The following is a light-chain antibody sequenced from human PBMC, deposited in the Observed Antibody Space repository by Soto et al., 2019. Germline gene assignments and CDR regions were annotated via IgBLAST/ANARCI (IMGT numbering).Light chain of an antibody. V-gene: IGLV2-14*01. Sequence: LTQPASVSGSPGQSITISCTGSTSDVGAYNYVSWYKHHPGQAPQLMIYEVSNRPSGVSNRFSGSKSGNTASLTISGLQADDEGDYYCSSKTSSSSPLVFGTGTKVTVL. CDR1: TSDVGAYNY. CDR2: EVS. CDR3: SSKTSSSSPLV. J-gene: IGLJ1*01.